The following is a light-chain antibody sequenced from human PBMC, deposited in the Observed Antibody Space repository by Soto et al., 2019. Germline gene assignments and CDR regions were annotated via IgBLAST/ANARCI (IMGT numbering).Light chain of an antibody. J-gene: IGLJ1*01. CDR1: SSDVAFYNH. CDR3: SSFASTHTYV. Sequence: QSVLTQPASVSGSPGQSITISCTGTSSDVAFYNHVSWYQQHPGKAPKLLIYEVNNRPSGVSHRFSGPKSGNTASLTISGLQAEDEADYYCSSFASTHTYVFGTGTQLTVL. V-gene: IGLV2-14*01. CDR2: EVN.